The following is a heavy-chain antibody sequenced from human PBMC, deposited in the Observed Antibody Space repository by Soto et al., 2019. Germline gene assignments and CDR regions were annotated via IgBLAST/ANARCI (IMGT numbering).Heavy chain of an antibody. J-gene: IGHJ4*02. Sequence: QVQLQEWGPGLVKPSETLSLTCIVSRGSISNYFWTWIRQPPGRGLEWIGYISYSGTTNYDASLIRRITISVDTSANLSSLRVRSVPSHSTAVYYCARIRGLVEVSLYVDQWGQGGRITVSS. V-gene: IGHV4-59*01. CDR3: ARIRGLVEVSLYVDQ. CDR2: ISYSGTT. CDR1: RGSISNYF. D-gene: IGHD3-16*01.